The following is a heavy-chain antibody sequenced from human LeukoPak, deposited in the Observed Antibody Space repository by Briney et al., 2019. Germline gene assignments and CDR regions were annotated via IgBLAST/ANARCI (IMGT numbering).Heavy chain of an antibody. CDR3: ARDSRFYDFWSGYSRPYYYYGMDV. CDR1: GFTFSSYE. V-gene: IGHV3-48*03. D-gene: IGHD3-3*01. CDR2: ISSSGSTI. J-gene: IGHJ6*02. Sequence: GGSLRLSCAASGFTFSSYEMNWVRQAPGKGLEWVSYISSSGSTIYYADSVKGRFTISRDNAKNSLYLQMNSLRAEDTAVYYCARDSRFYDFWSGYSRPYYYYGMDVWGQGTTVTVPS.